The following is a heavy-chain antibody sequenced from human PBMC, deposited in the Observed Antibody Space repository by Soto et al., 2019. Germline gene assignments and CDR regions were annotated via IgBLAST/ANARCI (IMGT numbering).Heavy chain of an antibody. J-gene: IGHJ4*02. CDR3: ARVLAARQFDY. CDR2: IS. Sequence: VQLVESGGGLIQPGGSLRLSCAASGFTVSTNYMNWVRQAPGKGLEWVSVISDSVKGRFTISRDNSKNTLYLQMNSLRAEDTAVYYCARVLAARQFDYWGQGTLVTVSS. V-gene: IGHV3-66*03. CDR1: GFTVSTNY. D-gene: IGHD6-6*01.